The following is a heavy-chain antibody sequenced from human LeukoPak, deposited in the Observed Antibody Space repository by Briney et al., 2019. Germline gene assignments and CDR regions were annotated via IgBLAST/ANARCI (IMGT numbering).Heavy chain of an antibody. V-gene: IGHV3-23*01. CDR2: ISGTGVVT. J-gene: IGHJ5*01. D-gene: IGHD4-17*01. CDR3: ARGLTTTGFDS. CDR1: GFTFSSYA. Sequence: GGSLRLSCAASGFTFSSYAISWVRQAPGKGLEWVSAISGTGVVTCYAESVKGRFTISRDNSKNTVYLHMNSLKAEDTAVYYCARGLTTTGFDSWGQGTLVTVSS.